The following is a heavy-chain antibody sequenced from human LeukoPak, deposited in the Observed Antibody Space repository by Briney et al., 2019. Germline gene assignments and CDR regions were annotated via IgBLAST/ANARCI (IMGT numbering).Heavy chain of an antibody. J-gene: IGHJ4*02. CDR2: IYYSGST. Sequence: SSESLSLTCTVSGGSISSSSYYWGWIRQPPGKGLEWIGSIYYSGSTYYNPSLKSRVTISVDTSKNQFSLKLSSVTAADTAVYYCARDIPSFDYWGQGTLVTVSS. CDR3: ARDIPSFDY. V-gene: IGHV4-39*07. CDR1: GGSISSSSYY.